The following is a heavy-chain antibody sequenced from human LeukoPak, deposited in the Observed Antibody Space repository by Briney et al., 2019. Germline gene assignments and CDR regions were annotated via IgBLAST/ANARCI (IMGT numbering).Heavy chain of an antibody. J-gene: IGHJ4*02. CDR1: GFTFSSYA. D-gene: IGHD6-6*01. Sequence: GGSLRLSCEASGFTFSSYAMQWGREAPGEGLEWVAVISYDGSNKYYADSVKGRFTISRDNSKNTLYLQMDSLRAEDTAVYYCASSPPVHWGQGTLVTVSS. V-gene: IGHV3-30-3*01. CDR3: ASSPPVH. CDR2: ISYDGSNK.